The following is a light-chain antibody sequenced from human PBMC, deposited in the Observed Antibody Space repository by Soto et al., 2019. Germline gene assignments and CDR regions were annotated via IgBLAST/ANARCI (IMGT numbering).Light chain of an antibody. CDR3: QHYDSLPIT. CDR2: GAS. CDR1: QSVSSSY. Sequence: EIVLTQSPGTLSLSPGERATLSCRASQSVSSSYLAWYQQKPGQPPRLLIYGASSRATGIPDRFSGSGSGTDFTLTISRLEHEDFPVFYCQHYDSLPITFGQGTRLEIK. V-gene: IGKV3-20*01. J-gene: IGKJ5*01.